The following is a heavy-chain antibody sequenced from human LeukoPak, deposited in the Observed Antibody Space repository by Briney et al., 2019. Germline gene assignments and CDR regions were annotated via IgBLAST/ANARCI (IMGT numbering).Heavy chain of an antibody. J-gene: IGHJ4*02. CDR1: GFIFSSYS. CDR2: ISSGSTYI. CDR3: AKDLIRLAYCGGDCYPHFDY. V-gene: IGHV3-21*04. Sequence: GRSLRLSCAASGFIFSSYSMNWVRQAPGKGLEWVSSISSGSTYIHYADSVKGRFTISRDNSKNTLYLQMNSLRAEDTAVYYCAKDLIRLAYCGGDCYPHFDYWGQGTLVTVSS. D-gene: IGHD2-21*02.